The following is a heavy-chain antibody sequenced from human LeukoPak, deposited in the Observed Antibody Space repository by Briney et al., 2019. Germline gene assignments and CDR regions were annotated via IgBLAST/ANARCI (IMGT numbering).Heavy chain of an antibody. CDR2: ISSSSSYI. D-gene: IGHD3-22*01. J-gene: IGHJ4*02. CDR1: GFTFSSYS. V-gene: IGHV3-21*01. Sequence: GGSVRLSCAASGFTFSSYSMNWVRQAPGKGLEWVSSISSSSSYIYYADSVKGRFTISRDNAKNSLYLQMNSLRAEDTAVYYCARDYYDSSGYSGYFDYWGQGTLVTVSS. CDR3: ARDYYDSSGYSGYFDY.